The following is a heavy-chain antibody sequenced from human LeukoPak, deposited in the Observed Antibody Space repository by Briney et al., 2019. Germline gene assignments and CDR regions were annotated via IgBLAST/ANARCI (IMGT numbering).Heavy chain of an antibody. CDR2: ISGSGGST. CDR1: GFTFSSYA. V-gene: IGHV3-23*01. CDR3: AKDLGKHDFWTSDAFDT. J-gene: IGHJ3*02. Sequence: GGSLRLSCAASGFTFSSYAMSWVRQAPGKGLEWVSAISGSGGSTYYADSVKGRFTISRDNSKNTLYLQMNSLRAEDTAVYYCAKDLGKHDFWTSDAFDTWGQGTMVTVSS. D-gene: IGHD3-3*01.